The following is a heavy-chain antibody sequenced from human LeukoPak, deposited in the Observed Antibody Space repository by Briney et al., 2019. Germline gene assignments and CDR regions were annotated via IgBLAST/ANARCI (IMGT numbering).Heavy chain of an antibody. V-gene: IGHV3-48*03. D-gene: IGHD2-2*01. CDR3: ASGHIVAVTAAIAQDY. CDR2: ISCSGSTI. J-gene: IGHJ4*02. CDR1: GFTFSSYE. Sequence: PGGSLRLSCAASGFTFSSYEMNWVRQAPGKGLEWVSYISCSGSTIYYADSVKGRFTISRDNAKNSLYLQINSLRAEDTAVYYCASGHIVAVTAAIAQDYWGQRTLVTVSS.